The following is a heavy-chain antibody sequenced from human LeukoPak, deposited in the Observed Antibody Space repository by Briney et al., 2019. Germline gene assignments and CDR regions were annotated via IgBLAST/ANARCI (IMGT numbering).Heavy chain of an antibody. CDR3: ARGRVSSSTWYSTYYYFFYMDF. V-gene: IGHV4-59*01. CDR1: DDSITMYY. CDR2: VYHTGST. D-gene: IGHD4-11*01. Sequence: SETLSLTCTVSDDSITMYYWTWIRQPPGKGLEWIGYVYHTGSTKFNPSINGRVSISRETSNKFFSLRLRSVTAADTAVYFCARGRVSSSTWYSTYYYFFYMDFWGKGTTVTVSS. J-gene: IGHJ6*03.